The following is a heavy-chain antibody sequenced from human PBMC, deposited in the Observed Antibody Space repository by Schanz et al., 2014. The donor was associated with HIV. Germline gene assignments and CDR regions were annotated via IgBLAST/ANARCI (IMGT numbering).Heavy chain of an antibody. J-gene: IGHJ6*02. V-gene: IGHV3-9*01. CDR2: ISWNRGRL. CDR3: AKGIMGATEYYYGMDV. D-gene: IGHD1-26*01. CDR1: GFTFDDYA. Sequence: EVQLVESGGDLVQPGRSLRLSCAASGFTFDDYAMHWVRQVPGKGLEWVSGISWNRGRLGYGDAVKGRFTVSRDNANNFLYLQMNDLRVEDTAVYYCAKGIMGATEYYYGMDVWGQGTTVIVSS.